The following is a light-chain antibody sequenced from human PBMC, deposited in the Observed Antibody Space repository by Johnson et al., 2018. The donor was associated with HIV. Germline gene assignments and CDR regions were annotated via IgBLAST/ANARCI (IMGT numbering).Light chain of an antibody. J-gene: IGLJ1*01. CDR3: GTWDSSLSSYV. V-gene: IGLV1-51*01. CDR2: DNN. Sequence: QSVLTQPPSVSAAPGQKVTISCSGTSSNIGNNYVSWYQQLPGTAPKLLIYDNNKRPSGIPDRFSGSKSGTSATLGITGLQTGDEADYYCGTWDSSLSSYVFRSGTKATVL. CDR1: SSNIGNNY.